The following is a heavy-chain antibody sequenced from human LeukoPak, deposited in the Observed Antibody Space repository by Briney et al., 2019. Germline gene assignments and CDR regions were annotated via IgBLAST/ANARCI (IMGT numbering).Heavy chain of an antibody. CDR2: IYHSGST. D-gene: IGHD4-4*01. CDR3: ARGGSLNYSNYVFDY. CDR1: GGSISSGGYS. J-gene: IGHJ4*02. V-gene: IGHV4-30-2*01. Sequence: SETLSLTCAVSGGSISSGGYSWSWIRQPPGKGLEWIGYIYHSGSTYYNPSPKSRVTISVDRSKNQFSLKLSSVTAADTAVYYCARGGSLNYSNYVFDYWGQGTLVTVSS.